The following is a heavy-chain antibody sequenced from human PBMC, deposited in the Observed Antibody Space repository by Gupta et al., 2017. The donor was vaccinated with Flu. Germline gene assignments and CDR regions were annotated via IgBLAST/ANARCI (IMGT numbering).Heavy chain of an antibody. CDR3: ARHLVAIVGYDFRPSVDDY. Sequence: SWVRQAPGKGLEWVAKKKHEGSEKYYVDSVKGRYTISRDNAKNSLYLQMNSLRAEDAAVYYCARHLVAIVGYDFRPSVDDYWGQGTLVTVSS. CDR2: KKHEGSEK. V-gene: IGHV3-7*01. J-gene: IGHJ4*02. D-gene: IGHD5-12*01.